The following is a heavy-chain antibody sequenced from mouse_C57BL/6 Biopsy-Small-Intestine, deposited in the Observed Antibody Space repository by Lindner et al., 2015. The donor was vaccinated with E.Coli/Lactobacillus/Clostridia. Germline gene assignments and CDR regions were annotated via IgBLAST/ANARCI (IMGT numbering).Heavy chain of an antibody. V-gene: IGHV1-42*01. CDR2: INPSTGAT. CDR3: ARSYYDNLDY. J-gene: IGHJ2*01. D-gene: IGHD2-10*01. Sequence: VQLQESGPELVKPGASVKISCKASGYSFTGYYMNWVKQSPEKSLEWIGEINPSTGATGYNQKFKGKATITVDKYSSTAYIQLKSLTSEDSAVYYCARSYYDNLDYWGQGTTLTVSS. CDR1: GYSFTGYY.